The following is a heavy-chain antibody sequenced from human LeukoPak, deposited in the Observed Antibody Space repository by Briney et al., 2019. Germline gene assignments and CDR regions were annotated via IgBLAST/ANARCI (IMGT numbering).Heavy chain of an antibody. CDR2: IYYSGST. CDR3: ARRRNYYDSSGYYFTFDY. Sequence: SETLSLTCTVSGGSISSGDYYWSWIRQPPGKGLEWIGYIYYSGSTYYNPSLKSRVTISVDTSKNQFSLKLSSVTAADTAVYYCARRRNYYDSSGYYFTFDYWGQGTLVTVSS. CDR1: GGSISSGDYY. D-gene: IGHD3-22*01. V-gene: IGHV4-30-4*01. J-gene: IGHJ4*02.